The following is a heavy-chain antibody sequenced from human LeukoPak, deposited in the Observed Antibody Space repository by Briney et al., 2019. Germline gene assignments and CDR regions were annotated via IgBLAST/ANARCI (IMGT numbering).Heavy chain of an antibody. CDR2: ISWNGGDL. Sequence: GGSLRLSCAASGFTFSSYSMNWVRQAPGKGLEWVSGISWNGGDLGYADAVKGRFTISRDNANNSLYLQMNRLRLEDTALYYCAKGGITMIVSAFDRWGQGTMVTVSS. V-gene: IGHV3-9*01. CDR3: AKGGITMIVSAFDR. J-gene: IGHJ3*02. CDR1: GFTFSSYS. D-gene: IGHD3-22*01.